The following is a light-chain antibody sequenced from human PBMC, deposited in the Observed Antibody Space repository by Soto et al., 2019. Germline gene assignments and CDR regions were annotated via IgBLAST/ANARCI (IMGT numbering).Light chain of an antibody. CDR3: SSYTSSSTLYV. J-gene: IGLJ1*01. Sequence: QSALTQPASVSGSPGQSITISCTGTSSDGGGYNYVSWYQQHPGKAPKLMIYDVSNRPSGVSNRFSGSKSGTTASLTISGLQAEAEAEYYCSSYTSSSTLYVFGTGTKLTDL. CDR1: SSDGGGYNY. V-gene: IGLV2-14*01. CDR2: DVS.